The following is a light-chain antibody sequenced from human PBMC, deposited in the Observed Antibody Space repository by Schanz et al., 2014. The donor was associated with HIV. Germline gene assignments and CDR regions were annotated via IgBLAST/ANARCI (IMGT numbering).Light chain of an antibody. Sequence: DIQMTQSPSTLSASVGDRVTITCRASQNINSWLAWYQQKPGKAPKLLIYEASTLESGVPPRFSGSGSGTEFTLTITNLQPDDFATYFCQQYSSFSWTFGQGTKVEMK. CDR1: QNINSW. CDR3: QQYSSFSWT. J-gene: IGKJ1*01. CDR2: EAS. V-gene: IGKV1-5*03.